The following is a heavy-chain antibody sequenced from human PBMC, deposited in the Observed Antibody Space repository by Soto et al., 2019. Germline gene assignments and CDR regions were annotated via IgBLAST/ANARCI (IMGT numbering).Heavy chain of an antibody. CDR1: GFTFSSYA. V-gene: IGHV3-23*01. CDR2: ISGSGGST. Sequence: GSLRLSCAASGFTFSSYAMSWVRQAPGKGLERVSAISGSGGSTYYADSVKGRFTISRDKSKNTLYLQMNSLRAEDTAVYYCAKGGRYCSGGSCYFDHFYYYYMDVWGKGTTVTVSS. CDR3: AKGGRYCSGGSCYFDHFYYYYMDV. J-gene: IGHJ6*03. D-gene: IGHD2-15*01.